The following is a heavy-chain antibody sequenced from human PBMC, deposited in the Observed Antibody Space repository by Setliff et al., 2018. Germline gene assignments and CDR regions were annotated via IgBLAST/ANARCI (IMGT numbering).Heavy chain of an antibody. CDR2: IFYNGNT. CDR1: GDFISSGGYT. Sequence: SETLSLTCNVSGDFISSGGYTWNWIRQHPEMGLEWIGYIFYNGNTFYNPSLQSRVTISVDTSKNQFSLKLTPLNAADSAVYYCARASHSYGSPNWFDPWGPGTLVTVS. CDR3: ARASHSYGSPNWFDP. J-gene: IGHJ5*02. V-gene: IGHV4-31*03. D-gene: IGHD3-22*01.